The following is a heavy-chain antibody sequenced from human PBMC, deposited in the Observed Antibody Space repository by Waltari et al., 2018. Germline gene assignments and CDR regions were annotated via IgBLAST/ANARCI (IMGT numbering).Heavy chain of an antibody. CDR2: INPNSGAT. J-gene: IGHJ4*02. V-gene: IGHV1-2*02. CDR1: GYAFIGYY. Sequence: QVQLVQSGTEVKTPGASIKVPCKASGYAFIGYYLHWVRLAPGQGLEWVGWINPNSGATNYAQRFQDRVTMTRDTSITTAYMELTGLTSDDTAVYSCARAASHYDSSLAYWGQGTLVTVSS. CDR3: ARAASHYDSSLAY. D-gene: IGHD6-13*01.